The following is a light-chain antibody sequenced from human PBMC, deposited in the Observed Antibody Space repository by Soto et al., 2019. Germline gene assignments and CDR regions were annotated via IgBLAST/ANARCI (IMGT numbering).Light chain of an antibody. CDR1: SSDVGGDNY. CDR3: SSYAGSNNIYV. V-gene: IGLV2-8*01. CDR2: EVS. Sequence: QSALTQPPSASGSPGQSVTISCTGTSSDVGGDNYVAWDQQHPGKAPKLMIYEVSKRPSGVPDPFSGSKSGNTASLTVSGLQAEDEADYYCSSYAGSNNIYVFGTGTKVTVL. J-gene: IGLJ1*01.